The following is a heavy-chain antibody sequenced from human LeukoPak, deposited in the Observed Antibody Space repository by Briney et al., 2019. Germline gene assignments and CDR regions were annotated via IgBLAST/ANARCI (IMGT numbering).Heavy chain of an antibody. Sequence: PGGSLRLSCAASGFTFSSYAMHWVRQAPGKGLEWVAVISYDGSNKYYADSVKGRFTISRDNSKNTLYLQMNSLRAEDTAVYYCARDHFVVVVPAAHYYYYGMDVWGQGTTVTVSS. V-gene: IGHV3-30-3*01. D-gene: IGHD2-2*01. J-gene: IGHJ6*02. CDR1: GFTFSSYA. CDR2: ISYDGSNK. CDR3: ARDHFVVVVPAAHYYYYGMDV.